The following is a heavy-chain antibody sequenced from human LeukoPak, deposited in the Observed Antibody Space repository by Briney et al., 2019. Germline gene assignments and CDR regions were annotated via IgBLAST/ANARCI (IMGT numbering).Heavy chain of an antibody. D-gene: IGHD3-22*01. CDR1: GDSVSGNSAT. J-gene: IGHJ4*02. CDR3: ARVGDYYDSSGYYHFFDY. CDR2: TYYSSKWYT. V-gene: IGHV6-1*01. Sequence: SQTLSLTCAISGDSVSGNSATWNWIRQSPSRGLEWLGRTYYSSKWYTGYAVSVRSRITINPDTSKNQFSLQLNSVTPEDTAVYYCARVGDYYDSSGYYHFFDYWGQGTLVTVSS.